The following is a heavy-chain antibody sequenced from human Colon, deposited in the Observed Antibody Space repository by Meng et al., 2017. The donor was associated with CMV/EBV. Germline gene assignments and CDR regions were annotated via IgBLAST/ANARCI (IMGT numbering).Heavy chain of an antibody. CDR2: IWYDGSNK. CDR1: GFTFSTYG. J-gene: IGHJ6*02. CDR3: VRYANSQYGMDV. Sequence: GGSLRLSCAASGFTFSTYGMHWVRQAPGKGLEWVAVIWYDGSNKKYADFVKGRFTISRDDAKKSVYLQMNSLRAEDTAVYYCVRYANSQYGMDVWGQGTTVTVSS. V-gene: IGHV3-33*01. D-gene: IGHD2-21*01.